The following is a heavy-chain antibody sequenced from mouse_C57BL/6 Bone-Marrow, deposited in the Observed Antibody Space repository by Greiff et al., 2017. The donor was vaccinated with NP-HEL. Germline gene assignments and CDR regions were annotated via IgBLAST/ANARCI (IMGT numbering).Heavy chain of an antibody. Sequence: VQLQESGPELVKPGASVKISCKASGYTFTDYYINWVKQRPGQGLEWIGWIFPGSGSTYYNEKFKGKATLTVDKSTSTAYMLLSSLTSEDSAVYFCNYGNRYYYAMDYWGQGTSVTVSS. CDR3: NYGNRYYYAMDY. V-gene: IGHV1-75*01. CDR2: IFPGSGST. D-gene: IGHD2-1*01. J-gene: IGHJ4*01. CDR1: GYTFTDYY.